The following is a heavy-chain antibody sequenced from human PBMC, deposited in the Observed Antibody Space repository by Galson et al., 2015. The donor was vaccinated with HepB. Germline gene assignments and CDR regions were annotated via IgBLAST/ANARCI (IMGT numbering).Heavy chain of an antibody. D-gene: IGHD2-21*01. CDR2: VFYGGNI. J-gene: IGHJ4*02. Sequence: ETLSLTCTVSGVSVSSGVYPWAWIRQSPEKGLEWIGTVFYGGNIHYSASLKSRVTMSVDTSKNQISLKLSSVTAADAAVYCCARPTFQSAYFDLWGQGTLVTVSS. CDR1: GVSVSSGVYP. CDR3: ARPTFQSAYFDL. V-gene: IGHV4-39*01.